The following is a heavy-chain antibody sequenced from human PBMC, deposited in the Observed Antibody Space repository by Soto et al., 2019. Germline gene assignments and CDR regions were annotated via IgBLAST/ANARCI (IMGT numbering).Heavy chain of an antibody. Sequence: ASVKVSCKVSGYTFTSYGISWVRQAPGQGLEWMGWISAYNGNTNYAQKLQGRVTMTTDTSTSTAYMELRSLRSDDTAVYYCARDRKTGTTDYFYGMDVWGQGTTVTVSS. CDR3: ARDRKTGTTDYFYGMDV. J-gene: IGHJ6*02. D-gene: IGHD1-7*01. CDR1: GYTFTSYG. V-gene: IGHV1-18*01. CDR2: ISAYNGNT.